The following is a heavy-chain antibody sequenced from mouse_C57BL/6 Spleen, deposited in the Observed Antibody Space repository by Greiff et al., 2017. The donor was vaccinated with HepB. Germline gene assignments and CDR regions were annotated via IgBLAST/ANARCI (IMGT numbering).Heavy chain of an antibody. Sequence: EVQRVESVAELVRPGASVKLSCTASGFNIKNTYMHWVKQRPEQGLEWIGRIDPANGNTKYAPKFQGKATITADTSSNTAYLQLSSLTSEDTAIYYCARSHYYDGSSYLYAMDYWGQGTSVTVSS. D-gene: IGHD1-1*01. V-gene: IGHV14-3*01. J-gene: IGHJ4*01. CDR3: ARSHYYDGSSYLYAMDY. CDR1: GFNIKNTY. CDR2: IDPANGNT.